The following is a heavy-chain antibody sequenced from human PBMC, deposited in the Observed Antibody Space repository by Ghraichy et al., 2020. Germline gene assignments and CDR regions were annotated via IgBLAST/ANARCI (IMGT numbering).Heavy chain of an antibody. CDR3: ARHDWNYAGGWFDP. CDR2: IYYSGST. Sequence: SETLSLTCTVSGGSISSYYWSWIRQPPGKGLEWIGYIYYSGSTNYNPSLKSRVTISVDTSKNQFSLKLSSVTAADTAVYYCARHDWNYAGGWFDPWGQGTLVTVSS. D-gene: IGHD1-7*01. V-gene: IGHV4-59*08. J-gene: IGHJ5*02. CDR1: GGSISSYY.